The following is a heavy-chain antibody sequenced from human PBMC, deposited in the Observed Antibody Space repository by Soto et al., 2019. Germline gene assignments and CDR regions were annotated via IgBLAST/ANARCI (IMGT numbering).Heavy chain of an antibody. V-gene: IGHV1-69*04. CDR3: AREGDYGGDGYYYGMDV. Sequence: SVKVSCKASGGTFSSYTISWVRQAPGQGLEWMGRIIPILGIANYAQKFQGRVTMTRDTSTSTVYMELSSLRSEDTAVYYCAREGDYGGDGYYYGMDVWGQGTTVTVSS. CDR1: GGTFSSYT. CDR2: IIPILGIA. D-gene: IGHD4-17*01. J-gene: IGHJ6*02.